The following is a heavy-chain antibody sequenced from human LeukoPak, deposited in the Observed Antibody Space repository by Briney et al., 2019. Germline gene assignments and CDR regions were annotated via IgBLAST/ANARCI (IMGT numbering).Heavy chain of an antibody. J-gene: IGHJ5*02. CDR1: PYTFNKYY. D-gene: IGHD1-1*01. CDR2: INPSGRSA. V-gene: IGHV1-46*02. CDR3: ARDSVELERRNWFDP. Sequence: ASVKVSCKASPYTFNKYYIHWVRQAPGQGLEWMGVINPSGRSASYAQRFQGKVTMTRDTSTSTVYMDLSSLTSEDTAVYYCARDSVELERRNWFDPWGQGTLVTVPS.